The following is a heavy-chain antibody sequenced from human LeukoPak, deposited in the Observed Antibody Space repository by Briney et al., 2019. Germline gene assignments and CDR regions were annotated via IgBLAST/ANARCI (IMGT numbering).Heavy chain of an antibody. Sequence: GGSLRLSCAASGFTFNSYSMNWVRQAPGKGLEWVSSISSSSSYIYYADSVKGRFTISRDNAKNSLYLQMNSLRAEDTAVYYCARGKGREAAEGVDYWGQGTLVTVSS. CDR3: ARGKGREAAEGVDY. D-gene: IGHD6-13*01. J-gene: IGHJ4*02. CDR2: ISSSSSYI. CDR1: GFTFNSYS. V-gene: IGHV3-21*01.